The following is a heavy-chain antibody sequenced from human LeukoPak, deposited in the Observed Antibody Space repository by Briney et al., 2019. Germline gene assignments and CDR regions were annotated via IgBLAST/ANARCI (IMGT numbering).Heavy chain of an antibody. CDR1: GGSISSRGYY. Sequence: PSETLSLTCAVSGGSISSRGYYWTWIRQSAGKGLEWIGRIYPSGSANYNPSFMSRVTISLDASKNQFSLKLSSVTAADTALYYCAREPAAGSGNYWGQGTLVTVSS. J-gene: IGHJ4*02. CDR2: IYPSGSA. V-gene: IGHV4-61*02. CDR3: AREPAAGSGNY. D-gene: IGHD3-10*01.